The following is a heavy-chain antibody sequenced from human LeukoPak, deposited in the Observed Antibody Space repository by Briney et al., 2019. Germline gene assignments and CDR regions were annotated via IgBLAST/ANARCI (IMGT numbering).Heavy chain of an antibody. CDR3: ARHRHYPSWMNYFDY. D-gene: IGHD5-12*01. V-gene: IGHV4-39*01. CDR1: GGSISSGGYY. J-gene: IGHJ4*02. CDR2: IYYSGST. Sequence: SETLSLTCTVSGGSISSGGYYWGWIRQPPGKGLEWIGSIYYSGSTYYNPSLKSRVTISVDTSKNQFSLKLSSVAAADTAVYYCARHRHYPSWMNYFDYWGQGTLVTVSS.